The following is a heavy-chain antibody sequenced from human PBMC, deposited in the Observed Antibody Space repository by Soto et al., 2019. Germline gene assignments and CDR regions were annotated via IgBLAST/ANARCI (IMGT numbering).Heavy chain of an antibody. CDR2: INAGNGNT. CDR1: GYTFTSYA. V-gene: IGHV1-3*01. D-gene: IGHD2-2*01. Sequence: QVQLVQSGAEVKKPGASVKVSCKASGYTFTSYAMHWVRQAPGQRLEWMGWINAGNGNTKYSQKFQGRVTITRDTSASTAYMELSSLRSEDTAVYYCARDKGPAAAFDYWGQGTLVTVSS. CDR3: ARDKGPAAAFDY. J-gene: IGHJ4*02.